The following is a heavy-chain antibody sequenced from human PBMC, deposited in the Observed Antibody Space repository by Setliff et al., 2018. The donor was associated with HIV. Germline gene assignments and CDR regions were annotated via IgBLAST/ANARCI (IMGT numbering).Heavy chain of an antibody. D-gene: IGHD2-2*01. CDR1: GYTFTSYY. Sequence: ASVKVSCKASGYTFTSYYMHWVRQAPGQGIEWMGIINPSGGSTSYAQKFQGRVTMTRDTSTSTVYMELSSLRSEDTAVYYCARVSSTSCYGGPCRRTPRDYYYYYYMDVWGKGTTVTVSS. CDR2: INPSGGST. V-gene: IGHV1-46*01. J-gene: IGHJ6*03. CDR3: ARVSSTSCYGGPCRRTPRDYYYYYYMDV.